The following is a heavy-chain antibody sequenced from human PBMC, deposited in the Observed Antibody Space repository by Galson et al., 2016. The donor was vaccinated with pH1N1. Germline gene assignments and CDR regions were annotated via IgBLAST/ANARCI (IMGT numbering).Heavy chain of an antibody. J-gene: IGHJ3*02. V-gene: IGHV3-30*12. Sequence: SLRLSCAASGFTLSSCGIYWVRQAPGKGLEWVGNILYNGNDKYYADSVKGRFTISRDSSMTTVHLQMISVTVEDTAVYFCARDESGYGDSFPDVFYIWGQGAMVTVSS. CDR2: ILYNGNDK. CDR3: ARDESGYGDSFPDVFYI. D-gene: IGHD4-17*01. CDR1: GFTLSSCG.